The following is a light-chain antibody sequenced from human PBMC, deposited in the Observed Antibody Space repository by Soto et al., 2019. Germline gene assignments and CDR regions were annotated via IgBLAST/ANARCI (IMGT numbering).Light chain of an antibody. V-gene: IGKV3-11*01. J-gene: IGKJ5*01. CDR1: QSFSNY. CDR2: DAS. CDR3: QQRSNWPLT. Sequence: EIVLTQSPATLSLSPGERATLSCRASQSFSNYLAWYQQKPGQAPRLLIYDASRRATGIPARFSGSGSETDFPLTISSLEPEDFAVYYCQQRSNWPLTFSQGTRLEIK.